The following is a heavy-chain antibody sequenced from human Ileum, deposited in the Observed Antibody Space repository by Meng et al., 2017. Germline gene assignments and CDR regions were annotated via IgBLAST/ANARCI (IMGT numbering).Heavy chain of an antibody. D-gene: IGHD3-10*01. CDR3: AHRRPYFNGPGSYATAWFDA. J-gene: IGHJ5*01. CDR2: IFWNDDK. Sequence: SGPTLVKPTQTLTVTCTLSGVSLSTEGVGVAWVRQPPGKALEWLGIIFWNDDKRYSPSLRARLTFTQDTSRNQVVLTMTHMDPVDTGTYYCAHRRPYFNGPGSYATAWFDAWGPGTPVTVS. CDR1: GVSLSTEGVG. V-gene: IGHV2-5*01.